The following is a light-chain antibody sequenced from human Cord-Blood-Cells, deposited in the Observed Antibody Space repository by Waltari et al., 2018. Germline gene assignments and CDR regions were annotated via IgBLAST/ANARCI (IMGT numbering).Light chain of an antibody. Sequence: DIQMTQSPYSLSVSVVFIVIITCRASQSISSYLNWYQQKPGKAPKLLIYAASSLQSGVPSRFSGSGSGTDFTLTISSLQPEDFATYYCQQSYSTQYSFGQGTKLEIK. V-gene: IGKV1-39*01. CDR1: QSISSY. J-gene: IGKJ2*03. CDR3: QQSYSTQYS. CDR2: AAS.